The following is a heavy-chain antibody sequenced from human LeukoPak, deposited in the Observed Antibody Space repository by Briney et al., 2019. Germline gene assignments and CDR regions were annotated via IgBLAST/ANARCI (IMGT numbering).Heavy chain of an antibody. J-gene: IGHJ4*02. D-gene: IGHD6-13*01. CDR3: ARVGIAAAGPKGFDY. V-gene: IGHV4-61*02. CDR2: IYTSGST. CDR1: GGSISSGSYY. Sequence: SETLSLTCTVSGGSISSGSYYWSWIRQPAGKGLEWIGRIYTSGSTNYNPSLNSRVTISVDTSKNQFSLKLSSVTAADTAVYYCARVGIAAAGPKGFDYWGQGTLVTVSS.